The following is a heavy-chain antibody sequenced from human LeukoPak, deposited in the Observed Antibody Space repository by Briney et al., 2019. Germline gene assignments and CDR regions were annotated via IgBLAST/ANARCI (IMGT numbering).Heavy chain of an antibody. CDR3: ARARGTIFGVVIKAFDI. CDR2: IKQDGSEK. V-gene: IGHV3-7*01. D-gene: IGHD3-3*01. J-gene: IGHJ3*02. CDR1: GGSISSYY. Sequence: ETLSLTCTVSGGSISSYYWSWIRQPPGKGLEWVANIKQDGSEKYYVDSVKGRFTISRDNAKNSLYLQMNSLRAEDTAVYYCARARGTIFGVVIKAFDIWGQGTMVTVSS.